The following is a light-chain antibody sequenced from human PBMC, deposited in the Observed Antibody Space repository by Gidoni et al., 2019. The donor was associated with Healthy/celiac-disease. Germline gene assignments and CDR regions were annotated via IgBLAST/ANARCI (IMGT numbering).Light chain of an antibody. V-gene: IGKV3-11*01. CDR2: DAS. CDR3: QQRSNWF. Sequence: EIVLTQSPATLSLSPGERATLSCRASQSVSSYLAWYQQKPGQAPRLLLYDASNRATGIPARFSGSGSGTDFTLTISSLEPEDFAVYYCQQRSNWFFGQGTRLEIK. CDR1: QSVSSY. J-gene: IGKJ5*01.